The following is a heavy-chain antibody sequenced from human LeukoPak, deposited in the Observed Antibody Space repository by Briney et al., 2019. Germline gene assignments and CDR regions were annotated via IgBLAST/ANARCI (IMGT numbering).Heavy chain of an antibody. D-gene: IGHD2-2*01. CDR3: AKGPLRGTAAAIDY. V-gene: IGHV3-30*18. CDR1: GFPFSSYW. J-gene: IGHJ4*02. Sequence: GGSLRLSCVASGFPFSSYWMTWVRQAPGKGLEWVAVISYDGRNKHYPDSVKGRFTISRDISTDTLWLQMDSLRTEDTAVYYCAKGPLRGTAAAIDYWGQGTLVTVSS. CDR2: ISYDGRNK.